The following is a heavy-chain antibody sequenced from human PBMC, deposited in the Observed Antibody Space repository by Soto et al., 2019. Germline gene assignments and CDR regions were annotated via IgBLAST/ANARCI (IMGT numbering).Heavy chain of an antibody. CDR3: ARGTRVRGVIIKVDYYYGMDV. D-gene: IGHD3-10*01. J-gene: IGHJ6*02. CDR1: GYTFTSYY. Sequence: GASVKVSCKASGYTFTSYYMHWVRQAPGQGXEWMGIINPSGGSRSYAQKFQGRVTMTRDTSTSTVYMELSSLRSEDTAVYYCARGTRVRGVIIKVDYYYGMDVWGQGTTVTVSS. V-gene: IGHV1-46*01. CDR2: INPSGGSR.